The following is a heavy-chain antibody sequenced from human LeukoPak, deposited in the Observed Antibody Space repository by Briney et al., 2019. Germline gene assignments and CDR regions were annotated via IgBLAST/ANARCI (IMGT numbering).Heavy chain of an antibody. D-gene: IGHD6-6*01. CDR1: GGSISSYY. CDR2: IYYSGST. Sequence: SETLSLTCTVSGGSISSYYWSWIRQPPGKGLEWIGYIYYSGSTNYNPSLKSRVTISVDTSKNQFSLKLSSMTAADTAVYYCARYSSSSYYYYGMDVWGQGTTVTVSS. V-gene: IGHV4-59*01. J-gene: IGHJ6*02. CDR3: ARYSSSSYYYYGMDV.